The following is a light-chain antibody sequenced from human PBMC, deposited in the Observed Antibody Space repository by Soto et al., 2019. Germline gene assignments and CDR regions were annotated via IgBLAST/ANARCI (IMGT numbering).Light chain of an antibody. V-gene: IGKV1-39*01. CDR1: QSITTW. J-gene: IGKJ1*01. CDR3: QPSYSTPQT. CDR2: AAY. Sequence: DIQMTQSPSTVSAYVGDSVTITCRASQSITTWLAWYQQRPGKAPKLLIYAAYSLQSGVPSRFSGSGSGTDFTLTISSLQPEDFATYYCQPSYSTPQTVGPGTKVEIK.